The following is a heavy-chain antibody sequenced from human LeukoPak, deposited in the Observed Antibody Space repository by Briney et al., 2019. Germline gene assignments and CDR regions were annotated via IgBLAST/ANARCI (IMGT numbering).Heavy chain of an antibody. V-gene: IGHV1-69*04. J-gene: IGHJ6*02. D-gene: IGHD3-3*01. Sequence: ASVKVSCKAAGGTFSSYAISWVRQAPGQGLEWMGRMIPILGIANYAQKFQGRVTITADKSTSTAYMELSSLRSEDTAVYYCARSDVRGYYYGMDVWGQGTTVTVSS. CDR3: ARSDVRGYYYGMDV. CDR1: GGTFSSYA. CDR2: MIPILGIA.